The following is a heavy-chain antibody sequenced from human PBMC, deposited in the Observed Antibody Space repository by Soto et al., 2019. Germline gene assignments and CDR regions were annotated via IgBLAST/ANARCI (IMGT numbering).Heavy chain of an antibody. J-gene: IGHJ4*02. CDR2: IYHSGNT. CDR1: GGSVSGSY. CDR3: ARDPFGRWYFDF. Sequence: SETLSLTCTVSGGSVSGSYWSWIRQPPGKGLEWIGYIYHSGNTNYNPSLKSRVTISIDTSENLFSLQLSSVTAADTAVYYCARDPFGRWYFDFWAQGTLVTVSS. V-gene: IGHV4-59*02. D-gene: IGHD3-10*01.